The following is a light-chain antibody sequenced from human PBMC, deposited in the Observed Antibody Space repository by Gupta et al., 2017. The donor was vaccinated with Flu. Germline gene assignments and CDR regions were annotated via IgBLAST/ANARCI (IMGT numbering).Light chain of an antibody. CDR2: DAS. CDR1: QDISNY. CDR3: QQYDNLPIT. J-gene: IGKJ5*01. V-gene: IGKV1-33*01. Sequence: DLQMTQPPSSLSASVGDRVTITCQASQDISNYLNWYQQKPGKAPELLIYDASNLETGVPSRFSGSGSGTDFTFTISSLHPEDIATYYCQQYDNLPITFGQETRLGIK.